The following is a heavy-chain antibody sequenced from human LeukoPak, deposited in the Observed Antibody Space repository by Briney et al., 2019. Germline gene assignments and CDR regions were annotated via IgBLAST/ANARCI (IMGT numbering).Heavy chain of an antibody. Sequence: GGSLRLSCAASGFTFSSYDMTWVRQAPGRVLEWVSSIRPSGDNTYYGDSVKGRFTISRDISKNTVYLQMNNMRVDDTAVYYCARVAGWHWFDPWGQGTLVTVSS. CDR1: GFTFSSYD. J-gene: IGHJ5*02. CDR2: IRPSGDNT. V-gene: IGHV3-23*01. CDR3: ARVAGWHWFDP. D-gene: IGHD6-19*01.